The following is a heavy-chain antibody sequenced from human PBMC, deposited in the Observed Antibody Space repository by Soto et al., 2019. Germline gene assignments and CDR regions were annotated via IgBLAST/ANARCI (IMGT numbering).Heavy chain of an antibody. Sequence: QVQLVESGGGVVQPGRSLRLSCAVSGVTFSDFGMHWVRQAPGKGLEWVAVISYDGSVQYYADSVKGRFTISRDNARNTLYLQMNSLRADDTALYYCAKEGGTGESTLRYRYDHWGQGTPVTVSS. J-gene: IGHJ4*02. CDR2: ISYDGSVQ. CDR3: AKEGGTGESTLRYRYDH. CDR1: GVTFSDFG. V-gene: IGHV3-30*18. D-gene: IGHD1-1*01.